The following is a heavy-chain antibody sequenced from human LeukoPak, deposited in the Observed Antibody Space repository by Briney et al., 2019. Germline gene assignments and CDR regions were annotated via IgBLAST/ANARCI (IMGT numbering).Heavy chain of an antibody. CDR3: ARQAFFERNYYYYMDV. Sequence: SQTQSLTCTVSGGSISSGSYYWSWIRQPAGKGLEWIGRIYTSGSTNYNPSLKSRVTISVDTSKNQFSLKLSSVTAADTAVYYCARQAFFERNYYYYMDVWGKGTTVTVSS. D-gene: IGHD1-1*01. CDR1: GGSISSGSYY. CDR2: IYTSGST. V-gene: IGHV4-61*02. J-gene: IGHJ6*03.